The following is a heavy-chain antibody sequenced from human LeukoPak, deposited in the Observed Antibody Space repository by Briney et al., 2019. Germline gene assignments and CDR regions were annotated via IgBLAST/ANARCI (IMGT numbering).Heavy chain of an antibody. CDR2: ISPSGST. CDR3: ARYDVGWYYFDY. Sequence: PSETLSLTCAVSDVSIFRSNWWSWVRQPPGKGLEWIGQISPSGSTNYSPSLKSRVTISVDKSKTQFSLGLTSVTAADTAIYYCARYDVGWYYFDYWGQGTLVTVSS. CDR1: DVSIFRSNW. D-gene: IGHD6-19*01. J-gene: IGHJ4*02. V-gene: IGHV4-4*02.